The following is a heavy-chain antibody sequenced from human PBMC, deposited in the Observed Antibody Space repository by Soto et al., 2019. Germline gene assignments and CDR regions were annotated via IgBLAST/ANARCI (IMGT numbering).Heavy chain of an antibody. J-gene: IGHJ4*02. CDR2: IYYSGST. Sequence: SETLSLTCTVPGGSISSSSYYWGWIRQPPGQGLEWIGSIYYSGSTYYNPSLKSRVTISVDLSKNRFSLRLSSVTTADTALYYCARTTAVPNTLRSRYFFDYWGQGTLVTVSS. CDR1: GGSISSSSYY. V-gene: IGHV4-39*07. CDR3: ARTTAVPNTLRSRYFFDY. D-gene: IGHD4-17*01.